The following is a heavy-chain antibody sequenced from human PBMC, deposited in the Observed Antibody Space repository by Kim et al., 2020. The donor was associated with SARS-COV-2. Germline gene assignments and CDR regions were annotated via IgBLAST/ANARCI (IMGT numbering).Heavy chain of an antibody. CDR2: ISYDGSNK. CDR1: GFTFSSYA. Sequence: GGSLRLSCAASGFTFSSYAMHWVRQAPGKGLEWVAVISYDGSNKYYVDSMKGRFTISRDNSKNTLYLQMNSLRAEDTAVYYCARDSYGMDVWGQGTTVTVSS. CDR3: ARDSYGMDV. J-gene: IGHJ6*02. V-gene: IGHV3-30*04.